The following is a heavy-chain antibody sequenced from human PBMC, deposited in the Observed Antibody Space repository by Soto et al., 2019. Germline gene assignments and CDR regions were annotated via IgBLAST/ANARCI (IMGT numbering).Heavy chain of an antibody. CDR2: ISGFNDDT. Sequence: QVQLVQSGAEMKNPGASVKVSCKASGYTFTSYGISWVRQAPGQGLEWMGWISGFNDDTNHAEKLQGRVTMTKATTPSTAYMELRSLKSDDPAVYYCAISGSYYPARNWFGPWGQGTLVTVSS. CDR1: GYTFTSYG. CDR3: AISGSYYPARNWFGP. J-gene: IGHJ5*02. V-gene: IGHV1-18*01. D-gene: IGHD3-10*01.